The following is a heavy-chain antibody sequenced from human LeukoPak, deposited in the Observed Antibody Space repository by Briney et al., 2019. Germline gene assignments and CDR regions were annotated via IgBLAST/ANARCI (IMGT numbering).Heavy chain of an antibody. CDR2: IYYTGTT. Sequence: PSETLSLTRTVSGGSLSGDYWNWIRQPPGKGLEWIGYIYYTGTTDYSPSLKSRVTISLDMSKNQFSLKLRSVTAADTAVYYCARSNAFGNRGRGTMVTVSS. J-gene: IGHJ3*02. V-gene: IGHV4-59*01. CDR3: ARSNAFGN. CDR1: GGSLSGDY.